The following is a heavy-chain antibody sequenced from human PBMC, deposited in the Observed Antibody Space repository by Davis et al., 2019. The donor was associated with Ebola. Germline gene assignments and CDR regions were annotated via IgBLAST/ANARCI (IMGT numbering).Heavy chain of an antibody. V-gene: IGHV3-7*03. CDR3: ARGRGDYHIY. J-gene: IGHJ4*02. CDR1: GFTFSSYW. CDR2: IKEDGSEK. Sequence: GESLKISCAASGFTFSSYWMSWVRQAPGKGLEWVANIKEDGSEKYYVDSVKGRFTISRDNAKNSLYLQMNSLRVEDTALYYCARGRGDYHIYWGQETLVTVSS. D-gene: IGHD4-17*01.